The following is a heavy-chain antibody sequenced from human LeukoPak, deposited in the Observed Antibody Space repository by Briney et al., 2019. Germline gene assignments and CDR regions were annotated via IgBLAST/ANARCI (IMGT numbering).Heavy chain of an antibody. CDR3: ARDFRGELLLVNYFDY. Sequence: GGSLRLSCAASGFTLSSYAMHWVRQAPGKGLGWGAVISYDGSNKYYADSVKGRFTISRDNSKNTLYLQMNSLRAEDTAVYYCARDFRGELLLVNYFDYWGQGTLVTVSS. CDR2: ISYDGSNK. D-gene: IGHD1-26*01. V-gene: IGHV3-30*04. J-gene: IGHJ4*02. CDR1: GFTLSSYA.